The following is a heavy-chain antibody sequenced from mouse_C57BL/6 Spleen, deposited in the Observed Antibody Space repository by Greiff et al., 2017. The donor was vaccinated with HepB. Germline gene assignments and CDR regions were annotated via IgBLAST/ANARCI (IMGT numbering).Heavy chain of an antibody. J-gene: IGHJ3*01. D-gene: IGHD2-3*01. V-gene: IGHV1-64*01. CDR2: IHPNSGST. CDR3: AREGYYEAWFAD. Sequence: QVQLKQPGAELVKPGASVKLSCKASGYTFTSYWMHWVKQRPGQGLEWIGMIHPNSGSTNYNEKFKSKATLTVDNSSSTAYMQLSSLTSEDSAVYDCAREGYYEAWFADWGQGTLVTVSA. CDR1: GYTFTSYW.